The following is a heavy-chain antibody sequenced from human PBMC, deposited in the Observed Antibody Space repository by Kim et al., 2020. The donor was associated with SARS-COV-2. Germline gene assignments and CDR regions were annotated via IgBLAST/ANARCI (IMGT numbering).Heavy chain of an antibody. CDR3: AIRLAVAGTVDY. Sequence: SETLSLTCAVSGATMSSSHYWTWIRQPPGKGLEWIGSSHYSGNAFYNPSLKSRVTISVDTSRAQFSLRMTSVTAADTAVYYCAIRLAVAGTVDYWGLGIPVTVTS. J-gene: IGHJ4*02. CDR2: SHYSGNA. V-gene: IGHV4-39*01. D-gene: IGHD6-19*01. CDR1: GATMSSSHY.